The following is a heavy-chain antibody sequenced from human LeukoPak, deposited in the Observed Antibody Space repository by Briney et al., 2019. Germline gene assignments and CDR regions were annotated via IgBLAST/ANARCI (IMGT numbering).Heavy chain of an antibody. Sequence: SETLSLTCTVSDDSISSHYWSWIRQPPGKGLEWIGYVSYSGSTNYNPSRKSRVTISVDTSKNQFSLNLTSVTAADTAVYYCARLHGSGVYFDYWGQGTLVTVSS. D-gene: IGHD3-10*01. CDR3: ARLHGSGVYFDY. J-gene: IGHJ4*02. CDR1: DDSISSHY. CDR2: VSYSGST. V-gene: IGHV4-59*11.